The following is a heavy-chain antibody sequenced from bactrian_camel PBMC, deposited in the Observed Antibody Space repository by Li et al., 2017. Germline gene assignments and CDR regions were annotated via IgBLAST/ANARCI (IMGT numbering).Heavy chain of an antibody. CDR1: GLAFSRYD. V-gene: IGHV3S31*01. D-gene: IGHD6*01. J-gene: IGHJ7*01. Sequence: QLVESGGGSVQAGGSLRLSCAASGLAASGLAFSRYDMNWIRQAPGKGLEWVAAISSDGSNTYYKESVKGRFTIARDNAKNTLCLEMGSLKPEDTAMYYCAKNRGSWDMDYWGKGTQVTVS. CDR2: ISSDGSNT.